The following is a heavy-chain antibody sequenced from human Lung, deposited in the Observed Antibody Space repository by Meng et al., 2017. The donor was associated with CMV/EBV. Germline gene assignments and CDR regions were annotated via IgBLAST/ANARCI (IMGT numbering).Heavy chain of an antibody. D-gene: IGHD6-19*01. V-gene: IGHV4-4*07. Sequence: VQLQESGPGLVKPSETLSLTCTVSGGSISSSYWSWIRQSAGKGLEWIGRIYTSGTTIYNPSLKSRLTLSLDTSKNQFSLKLNSVTAADTAVYYCARAEADTGNFDYWGQGTLVTVFS. CDR3: ARAEADTGNFDY. CDR1: GGSISSSY. CDR2: IYTSGTT. J-gene: IGHJ4*02.